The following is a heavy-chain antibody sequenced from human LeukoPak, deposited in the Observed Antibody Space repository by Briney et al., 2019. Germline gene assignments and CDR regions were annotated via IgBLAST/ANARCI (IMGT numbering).Heavy chain of an antibody. CDR2: IFHTGTT. CDR1: GGSISTYY. D-gene: IGHD3-10*01. CDR3: ARYVVYGSGKYYFDY. Sequence: SETLSLTCTVSGGSISTYYWSWIRQPPGKGLECLGFIFHTGTTNYNPSLKSRVTISVDTSKNQFSLKLSSVTAADTAVYYCARYVVYGSGKYYFDYWGQGTLVTVSS. V-gene: IGHV4-59*08. J-gene: IGHJ4*02.